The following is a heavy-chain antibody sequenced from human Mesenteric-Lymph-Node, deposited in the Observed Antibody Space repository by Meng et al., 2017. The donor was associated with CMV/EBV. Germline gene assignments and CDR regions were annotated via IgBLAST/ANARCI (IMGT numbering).Heavy chain of an antibody. V-gene: IGHV3-15*01. CDR3: ATGFGPGFEI. D-gene: IGHD3-10*01. Sequence: GGSLRLSCAASGFAFNEVWMTWVRQAPGKGLEWVARIKRESEGRATDFAAPIDGRFSISRDDSKTTLYLQMNSLKTEDTAMYYCATGFGPGFEIWGQGTMVTVSS. CDR2: IKRESEGRAT. J-gene: IGHJ3*02. CDR1: GFAFNEVW.